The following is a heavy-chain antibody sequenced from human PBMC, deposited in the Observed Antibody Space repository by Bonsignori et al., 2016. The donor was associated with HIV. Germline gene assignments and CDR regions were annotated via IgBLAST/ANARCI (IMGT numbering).Heavy chain of an antibody. CDR2: ITSSSSTI. V-gene: IGHV3-48*02. J-gene: IGHJ4*02. CDR3: ARANEWMAPYQFDY. D-gene: IGHD5-24*01. Sequence: GGSLRLSCAASGFTFGTYSMNWVRQAPGKGLEWVSYITSSSSTIYYADSVKGRFTISRDNAKNSLYLQMNSLRDEDTAVYYCARANEWMAPYQFDYWGQGTLVTVSS. CDR1: GFTFGTYS.